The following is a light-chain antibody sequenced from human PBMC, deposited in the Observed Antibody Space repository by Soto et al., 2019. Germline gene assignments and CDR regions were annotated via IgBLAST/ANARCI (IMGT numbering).Light chain of an antibody. J-gene: IGKJ5*01. V-gene: IGKV3-20*01. CDR1: QSISSSF. CDR3: QQYDNSPIT. Sequence: EIVVTHSPVILSLSPGERASLSCGASQSISSSFLAWYQQKPGQSPKLLMYGASSRATGVPDRFSGTGSETDFTLTISRLEPEDFAVYYCQQYDNSPITFGQGTRLEIK. CDR2: GAS.